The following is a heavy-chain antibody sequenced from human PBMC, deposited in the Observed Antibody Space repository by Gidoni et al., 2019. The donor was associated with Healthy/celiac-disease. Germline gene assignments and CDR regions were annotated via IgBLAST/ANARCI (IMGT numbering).Heavy chain of an antibody. D-gene: IGHD3-3*01. Sequence: EVQLVESGGGLVKPGGSLRLSCAASGFTCSSYSMNWVRQAPGKGLEWVSSISSSSSYIYYADSVKGRFTISRDNAKNSLYLQMNSLRAEDTAVYYCARGGFWSGYGEYYYYGMDVWGQGTTVTVSS. CDR2: ISSSSSYI. CDR3: ARGGFWSGYGEYYYYGMDV. CDR1: GFTCSSYS. J-gene: IGHJ6*02. V-gene: IGHV3-21*06.